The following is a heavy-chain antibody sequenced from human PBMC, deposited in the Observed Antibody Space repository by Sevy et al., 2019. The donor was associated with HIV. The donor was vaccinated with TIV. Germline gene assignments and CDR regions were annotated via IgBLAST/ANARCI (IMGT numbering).Heavy chain of an antibody. Sequence: GGSLRLSCAASGFTFSDYWMSWVRQAPEKGLEWVANIKQDGSKKYYVDSIKGRFIVSRDNAKKSLYLEMSSLRAEDTAVYYCVRAIQLAASYWGQGMLVTVSS. CDR1: GFTFSDYW. D-gene: IGHD2-15*01. V-gene: IGHV3-7*01. J-gene: IGHJ4*02. CDR2: IKQDGSKK. CDR3: VRAIQLAASY.